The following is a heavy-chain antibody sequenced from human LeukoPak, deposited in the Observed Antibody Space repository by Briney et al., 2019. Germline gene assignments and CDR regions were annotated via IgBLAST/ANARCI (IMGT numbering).Heavy chain of an antibody. Sequence: PGGSLRLSCAASGFTLSSYAMSWVRQAPGKGLGWVSAISGSGGSTYYADSVKGRFTISRDNSKNTLYLQMNSLRAEDTAVYYCAKDWDYGYLSQYYFDYWGQGTLVTVSS. J-gene: IGHJ4*02. V-gene: IGHV3-23*01. CDR1: GFTLSSYA. CDR2: ISGSGGST. CDR3: AKDWDYGYLSQYYFDY. D-gene: IGHD5-18*01.